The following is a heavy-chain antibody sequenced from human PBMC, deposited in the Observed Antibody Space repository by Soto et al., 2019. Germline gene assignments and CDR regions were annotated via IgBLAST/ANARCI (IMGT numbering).Heavy chain of an antibody. CDR2: IIPIFGTA. Sequence: ASVKVSCKASGGTFSSYAISWVRQAPGQGLEWMGGIIPIFGTAKYAQKFQGRVTITADESTSTAYMELSSLRSEDTAVYACARDQYSSSWYAFDIWGQGTMVTVPS. J-gene: IGHJ3*02. CDR3: ARDQYSSSWYAFDI. D-gene: IGHD6-13*01. V-gene: IGHV1-69*13. CDR1: GGTFSSYA.